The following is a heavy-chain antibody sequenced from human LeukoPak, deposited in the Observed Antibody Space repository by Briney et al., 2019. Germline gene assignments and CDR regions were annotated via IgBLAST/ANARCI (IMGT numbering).Heavy chain of an antibody. Sequence: GASVNVSCKASVGTFSSYNFIWVRQAPAQGLDWMGGIIPMQGTPHYAQKLHDRVTISADKSTTTVYMALSSLRYEDTAMYYCARESVAGGFEYRGQGTLVTVSS. CDR2: IIPMQGTP. J-gene: IGHJ4*02. CDR3: ARESVAGGFEY. D-gene: IGHD6-19*01. V-gene: IGHV1-69*08. CDR1: VGTFSSYN.